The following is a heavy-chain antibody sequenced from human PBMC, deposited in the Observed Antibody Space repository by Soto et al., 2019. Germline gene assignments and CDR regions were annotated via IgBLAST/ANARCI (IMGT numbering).Heavy chain of an antibody. CDR3: ARVVEYCSSTSCYFAFDP. Sequence: ASVKVSCKASGGTFSSYAISWVRQAPGQGLEWMGGIIPIFGTANYAQKFQGRVTITADESTSTAYMELSSLRSEDTAVYYCARVVEYCSSTSCYFAFDPWGQGTLVTVSS. CDR1: GGTFSSYA. J-gene: IGHJ5*02. CDR2: IIPIFGTA. V-gene: IGHV1-69*13. D-gene: IGHD2-2*01.